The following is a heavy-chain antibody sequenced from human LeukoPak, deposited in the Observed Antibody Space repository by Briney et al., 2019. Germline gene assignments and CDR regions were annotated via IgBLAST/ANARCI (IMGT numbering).Heavy chain of an antibody. CDR1: GGSIRNSNYN. CDR2: IHYTGNT. J-gene: IGHJ3*02. CDR3: ARVRKKYDAFDI. V-gene: IGHV4-39*07. Sequence: PSETLSLICSVSGGSIRNSNYNWGWIRQPPGKELEWIGSIHYTGNTYYNPSLKSRVTISIDTSKNQFSLKLSSVTAADTAVYYCARVRKKYDAFDIWGQGTMVTVSS.